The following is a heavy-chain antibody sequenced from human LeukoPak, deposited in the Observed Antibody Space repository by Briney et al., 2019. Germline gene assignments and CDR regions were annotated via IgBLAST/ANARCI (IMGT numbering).Heavy chain of an antibody. V-gene: IGHV4-59*08. D-gene: IGHD6-19*01. J-gene: IGHJ4*02. CDR1: GGSISSYD. CDR3: ARHRAYRSGWYYFDY. Sequence: SETLSLTCTVSGGSISSYDWSWIRQPPGKGLEWIGDIYYSGTTNYNPSLKSRVTISIDTSKNQFSLKVSSVTAADTAVYYCARHRAYRSGWYYFDYWGQGALVTVSS. CDR2: IYYSGTT.